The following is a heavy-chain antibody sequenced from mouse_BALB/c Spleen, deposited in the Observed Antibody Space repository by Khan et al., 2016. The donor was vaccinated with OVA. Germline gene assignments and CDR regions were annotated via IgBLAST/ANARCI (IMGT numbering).Heavy chain of an antibody. J-gene: IGHJ3*01. D-gene: IGHD2-10*02. CDR3: VRDGGDRMNDGWLDD. CDR2: INPSNGYT. CDR1: GYTFTSYT. Sequence: VQLKQSGAELARPGASVKMSCKASGYTFTSYTIHWIKKRPGQGLEWIGYINPSNGYTNYNQKFKDKATLTTDKSSTTAYLQMRSLTSEDSAVYNCVRDGGDRMNDGWLDDWGQGTLVTVSA. V-gene: IGHV1-4*01.